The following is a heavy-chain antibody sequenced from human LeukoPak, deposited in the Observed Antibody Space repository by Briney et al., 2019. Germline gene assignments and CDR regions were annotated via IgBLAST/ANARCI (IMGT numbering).Heavy chain of an antibody. CDR1: GATFSSYA. D-gene: IGHD4-17*01. CDR2: IIPIFGTT. Sequence: GASVKLSCTASGATFSSYAISLVRQAPGQGLEWTGGIIPIFGTTNYAQKFPARVTITADESTSTAYMELSSLRSEDTAVYYCARDGPYGAYYFDYWGQGTLVTVSS. CDR3: ARDGPYGAYYFDY. J-gene: IGHJ4*02. V-gene: IGHV1-69*13.